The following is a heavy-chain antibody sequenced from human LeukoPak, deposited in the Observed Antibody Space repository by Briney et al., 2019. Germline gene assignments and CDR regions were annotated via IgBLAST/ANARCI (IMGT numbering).Heavy chain of an antibody. J-gene: IGHJ6*02. CDR1: GFTFSSYW. V-gene: IGHV3-7*01. Sequence: GGSLRLSCGASGFTFSSYWMSWVRQAPGKGLEWVANIKQDGSEKYYVDSVKGRFTISRDNAKNSLYLQMNSLRAEDTAVYYCARDRPITMVRGVIITRYYYGMDVWGQGTTVTVSS. CDR2: IKQDGSEK. CDR3: ARDRPITMVRGVIITRYYYGMDV. D-gene: IGHD3-10*01.